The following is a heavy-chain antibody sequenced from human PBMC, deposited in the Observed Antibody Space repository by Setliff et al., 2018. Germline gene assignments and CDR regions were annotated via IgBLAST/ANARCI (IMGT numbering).Heavy chain of an antibody. CDR3: ARLGQWRVLGFFDY. V-gene: IGHV4-4*02. CDR1: GASISSSNW. D-gene: IGHD6-19*01. Sequence: SETLSLTCAVSGASISSSNWWSWVRQPPGKGLEWIGEIFLSGSTNYNPSLESRVTISVDTSRDQFSLRLSSVTAADTAVYYCARLGQWRVLGFFDYWGQGALVTVSS. CDR2: IFLSGST. J-gene: IGHJ4*02.